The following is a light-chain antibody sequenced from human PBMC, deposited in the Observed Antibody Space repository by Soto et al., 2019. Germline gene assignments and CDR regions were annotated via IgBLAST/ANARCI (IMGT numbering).Light chain of an antibody. V-gene: IGKV3-20*01. CDR2: GAS. Sequence: EIVMTQSPATLSVSPGERATLSCRASQSVSSSHVAWYQQRRDPPPRLLIYGASNRATGIPDRFSGSGSGTDFTLTITRLEPEDFVVYYCHQYATSPQTFGQGTKVDIK. CDR1: QSVSSSH. J-gene: IGKJ1*01. CDR3: HQYATSPQT.